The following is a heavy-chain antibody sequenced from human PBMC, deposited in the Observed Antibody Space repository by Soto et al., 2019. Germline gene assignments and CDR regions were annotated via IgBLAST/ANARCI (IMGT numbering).Heavy chain of an antibody. CDR3: ARNRDYAFDY. V-gene: IGHV3-7*01. D-gene: IGHD4-17*01. CDR2: IKQDGSDK. Sequence: VQLVESGGGLVQPGGSLRLSCAASGFMFSNYWMSWVRQAPGKGLEWVAIIKQDGSDKYYVDSVKGRFTISRDNAKNSLYLQMNSLRIDDAAVYYCARNRDYAFDYWGRGTLVTVSS. J-gene: IGHJ4*02. CDR1: GFMFSNYW.